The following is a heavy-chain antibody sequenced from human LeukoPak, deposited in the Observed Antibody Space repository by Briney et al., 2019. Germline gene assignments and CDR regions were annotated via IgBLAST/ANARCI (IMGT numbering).Heavy chain of an antibody. Sequence: GGSLRLSCAASGFTFSNYAMHWVRQAPGKGLEWVAFIRYDGSNKYYADSVKGRFTISRDNSRNTLYLQMNSLRAEDTAVYYCAKSSYYDSSGYQGVWGQGTLVTVSS. CDR2: IRYDGSNK. CDR3: AKSSYYDSSGYQGV. J-gene: IGHJ4*02. D-gene: IGHD3-22*01. V-gene: IGHV3-30*02. CDR1: GFTFSNYA.